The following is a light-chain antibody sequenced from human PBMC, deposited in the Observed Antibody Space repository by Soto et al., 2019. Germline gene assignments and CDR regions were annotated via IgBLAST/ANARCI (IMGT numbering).Light chain of an antibody. CDR2: GAS. V-gene: IGKV3-15*01. CDR3: QQYHDWPPIT. Sequence: EVVMTQSPGTLSLSAGERATVSCRASQSISSDLAWYQQKPGQAPRLLIYGASTRATDIPARFSGGGSGTEFPLTISSLQSEDSAIYYCQQYHDWPPITFGPGTKVHIK. J-gene: IGKJ3*01. CDR1: QSISSD.